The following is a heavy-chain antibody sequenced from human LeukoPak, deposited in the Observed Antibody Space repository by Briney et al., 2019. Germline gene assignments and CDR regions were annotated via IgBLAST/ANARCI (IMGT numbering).Heavy chain of an antibody. CDR3: ARETWIQLWLLDY. CDR1: GGSISSSSYY. CDR2: IYYSGST. D-gene: IGHD5-18*01. Sequence: SETLSLTCTVSGGSISSSSYYWGWIRQPPGKGLEWIGSIYYSGSTYYNPSLKSRVTTSVDTSKNQFSLKLSSVTAADTAVYYCARETWIQLWLLDYWGQGTPVTVSS. J-gene: IGHJ4*02. V-gene: IGHV4-39*02.